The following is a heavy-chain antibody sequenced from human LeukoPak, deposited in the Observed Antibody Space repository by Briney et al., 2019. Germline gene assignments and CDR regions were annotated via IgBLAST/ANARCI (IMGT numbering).Heavy chain of an antibody. V-gene: IGHV3-21*01. Sequence: RGSLRHSRAPPGVTFSRSSTNTVRQAPRKGLERGSSISGSSSFIYYADSVKGRFTISRDNAKNSLYLQMISLRAEDTAVYYCARAKNSYGPYYYYYYMDVWGKGSSVTVSS. D-gene: IGHD5-18*01. CDR1: GVTFSRSS. CDR2: ISGSSSFI. J-gene: IGHJ6*03. CDR3: ARAKNSYGPYYYYYYMDV.